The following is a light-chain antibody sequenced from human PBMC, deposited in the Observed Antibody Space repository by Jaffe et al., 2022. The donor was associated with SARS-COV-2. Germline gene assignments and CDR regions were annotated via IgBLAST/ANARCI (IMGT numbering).Light chain of an antibody. CDR2: AAS. CDR1: QSISSY. CDR3: QQSYITPYT. J-gene: IGKJ2*01. V-gene: IGKV1-39*01. Sequence: DIQMTQSPSSLSASIGDRVTITCRASQSISSYLNWYQQKPGKAPKLLISAASNLRSGVPSKFSGGGSGTDFSLTISSLQLEDFATYYCQQSYITPYTFGQGTKLEIK.